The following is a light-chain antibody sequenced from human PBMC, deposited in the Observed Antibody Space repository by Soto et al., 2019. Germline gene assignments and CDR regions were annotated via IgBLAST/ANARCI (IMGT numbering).Light chain of an antibody. J-gene: IGLJ2*01. Sequence: QSALTQPPSASGSPGQSVTISCTGTSSDVGGYNSVSWYQQHPGKVPRLMIYEVSKRPSGVPDRFSGSKSVNTASLTVSGLHAEDEADYYCSSYAGSNNLVFGGGTKLTVL. CDR2: EVS. CDR3: SSYAGSNNLV. CDR1: SSDVGGYNS. V-gene: IGLV2-8*01.